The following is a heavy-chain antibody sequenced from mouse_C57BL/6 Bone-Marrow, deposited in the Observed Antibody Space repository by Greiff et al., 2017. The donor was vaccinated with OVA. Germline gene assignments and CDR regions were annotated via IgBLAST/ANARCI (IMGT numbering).Heavy chain of an antibody. CDR3: ARVGELRRSY. CDR1: GYTFTSYW. V-gene: IGHV1-59*01. CDR2: IDPSDSYT. D-gene: IGHD2-12*01. Sequence: QVQLKQSGAELVRPGTSVKLSCKASGYTFTSYWMHWVKQRPGQGLEWIGVIDPSDSYTNYNQKFKGKATLTVDTSSSTAYMQLSSLTSEDSAVYYCARVGELRRSYWGQGTTLTVSS. J-gene: IGHJ2*01.